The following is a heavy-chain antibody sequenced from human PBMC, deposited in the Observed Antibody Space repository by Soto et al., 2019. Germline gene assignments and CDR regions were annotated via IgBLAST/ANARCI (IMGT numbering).Heavy chain of an antibody. CDR3: ARSFTFGGVIGY. CDR2: MYISGST. CDR1: GGSISTYY. D-gene: IGHD3-16*02. J-gene: IGHJ4*02. V-gene: IGHV4-4*07. Sequence: QVQLQESGPGLVKPSETLSLTCTVSGGSISTYYWSWIRQPAGKGLEWIGRMYISGSTSYNPSLKSRVTVSVDTSKNQFSLKLSSVTAADTAVYYCARSFTFGGVIGYWVQGTLVTVSS.